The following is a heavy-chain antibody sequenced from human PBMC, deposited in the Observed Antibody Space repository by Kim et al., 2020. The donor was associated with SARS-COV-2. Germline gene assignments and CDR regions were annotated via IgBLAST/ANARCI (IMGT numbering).Heavy chain of an antibody. D-gene: IGHD2-15*01. CDR3: ARDIHGGALDV. CDR2: IKYDGSNK. V-gene: IGHV3-7*01. Sequence: GGSLRLSCAASGFTFSNYWMTWVRQAPGRGLEWVANIKYDGSNKYCVDSVKGRFTISRDNAKNSLYLQMNSLRVEDTALYYCARDIHGGALDVWGKGTT. CDR1: GFTFSNYW. J-gene: IGHJ6*03.